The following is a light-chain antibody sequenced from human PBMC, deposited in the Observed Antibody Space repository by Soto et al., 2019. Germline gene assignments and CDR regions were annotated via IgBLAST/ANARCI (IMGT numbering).Light chain of an antibody. J-gene: IGLJ1*01. CDR3: CSYAGSYV. CDR1: SSDVGSYNL. V-gene: IGLV2-23*01. Sequence: QSALTQPASVSGSPGQSVTISCTGTSSDVGSYNLVSWYQQHPGKAPKLMIYEGSKRPSGVSSRFSGSKSGNTASLTISGLQAEDEADYYCCSYAGSYVFGTGTKVTVL. CDR2: EGS.